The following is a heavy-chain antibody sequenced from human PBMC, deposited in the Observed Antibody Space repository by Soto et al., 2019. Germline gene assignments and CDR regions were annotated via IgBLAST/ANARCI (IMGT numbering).Heavy chain of an antibody. V-gene: IGHV5-10-1*01. CDR3: ARPASGGSRDAFDV. CDR1: GYKFTTFW. CDR2: IDPTDSFT. J-gene: IGHJ3*01. Sequence: GESLKISCKASGYKFTTFWLNWVRQTPGKGLEWLGRIDPTDSFTNYSPPFEGHVTISVDRSISTAYLQWNSLQASDTAIYYCARPASGGSRDAFDVWGQGQRSPSPQ. D-gene: IGHD2-15*01.